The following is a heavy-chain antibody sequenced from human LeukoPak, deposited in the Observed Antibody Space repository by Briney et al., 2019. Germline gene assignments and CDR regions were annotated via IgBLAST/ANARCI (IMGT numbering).Heavy chain of an antibody. D-gene: IGHD2-2*01. Sequence: GASVKVSCKASGGTFSGYAISWVRQAPGQGLEWMGGIIPIFGTANYAQKFQGRVTITADESTSTAYMELSSLRSEDTAVYYCARGQDIVVVPAAISARGAFDIWGQGTMVTVSS. CDR2: IIPIFGTA. J-gene: IGHJ3*02. CDR1: GGTFSGYA. V-gene: IGHV1-69*13. CDR3: ARGQDIVVVPAAISARGAFDI.